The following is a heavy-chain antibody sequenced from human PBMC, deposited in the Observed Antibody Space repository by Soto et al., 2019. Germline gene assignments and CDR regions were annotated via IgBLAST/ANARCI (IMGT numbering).Heavy chain of an antibody. V-gene: IGHV4-61*03. D-gene: IGHD2-21*02. CDR3: VTGGDGYRFDY. Sequence: SETLSLTCAVSSGSISTSNWWSWIRQPPGRGLEWIGYIFYSGSTNYNPSLKSRVTMSVDRSKNHFSLKLTSLTAADTAVYYCVTGGDGYRFDYWGQGTLVTVSS. CDR2: IFYSGST. J-gene: IGHJ4*02. CDR1: SGSISTSNW.